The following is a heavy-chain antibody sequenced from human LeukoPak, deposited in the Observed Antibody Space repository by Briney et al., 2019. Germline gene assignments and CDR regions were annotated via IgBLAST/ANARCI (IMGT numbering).Heavy chain of an antibody. D-gene: IGHD3-3*01. J-gene: IGHJ3*01. Sequence: SVKVSFKPSVGTFSSYAISWVRQAPGQGLEWMGRIVPIYGITDYAQRFQGRVTITADKSTNTAYMEVSSLKSEDTAVYYCARDHQEWLVLAFDVWGQGTMVTVSS. CDR1: VGTFSSYA. V-gene: IGHV1-69*04. CDR3: ARDHQEWLVLAFDV. CDR2: IVPIYGIT.